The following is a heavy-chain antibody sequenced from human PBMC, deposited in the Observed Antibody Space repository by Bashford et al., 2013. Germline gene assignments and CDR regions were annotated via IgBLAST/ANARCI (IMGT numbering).Heavy chain of an antibody. CDR2: INHSGST. J-gene: IGHJ6*02. CDR1: VGPSVVTT. CDR3: ARHTQFLSPVKALDV. Sequence: SETLSLTCAVYVGPSVVTTGAGSASPRKGLEWIGEINHSGSTNYNPSLKSRVIISVDTSKNQFSVNLTSVTAADTAVYYCARHTQFLSPVKALDVWGQGTTVTVSS. D-gene: IGHD5-24*01. V-gene: IGHV4-34*01.